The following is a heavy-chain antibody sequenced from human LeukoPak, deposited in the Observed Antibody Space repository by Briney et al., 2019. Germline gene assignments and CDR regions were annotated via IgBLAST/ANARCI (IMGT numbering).Heavy chain of an antibody. D-gene: IGHD6-13*01. Sequence: SETLSLTCSVSGGSISSYYWSWIRQPPGKGLEWIGYIYYRGNTKYNPSLRSRVTISIDTSKNQFSLKLTSVTAADTAMYYCARPKSAAGTVHDFDAFDVWGQGTMVTVSS. CDR3: ARPKSAAGTVHDFDAFDV. CDR1: GGSISSYY. V-gene: IGHV4-59*08. J-gene: IGHJ3*01. CDR2: IYYRGNT.